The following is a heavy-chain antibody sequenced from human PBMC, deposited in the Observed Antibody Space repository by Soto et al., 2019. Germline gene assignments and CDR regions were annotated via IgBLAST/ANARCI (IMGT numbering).Heavy chain of an antibody. CDR2: IYYSGST. J-gene: IGHJ4*02. CDR3: ARSIWEAPYFGF. CDR1: GGSISSGGYY. D-gene: IGHD3-3*02. Sequence: QVQLQESGPGLVKPSQTLSLTCTVSGGSISSGGYYWSWIRQHPGQGLEWIGYIYYSGSTYYNPSLKCRVTISVDTSKNQLSLKLSAVTAADTAVYYCARSIWEAPYFGFWGQGTLVTVSS. V-gene: IGHV4-31*03.